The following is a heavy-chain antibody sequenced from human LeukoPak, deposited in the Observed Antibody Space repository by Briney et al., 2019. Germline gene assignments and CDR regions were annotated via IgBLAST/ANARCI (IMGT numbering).Heavy chain of an antibody. J-gene: IGHJ3*02. CDR1: GFTFDDYG. Sequence: GGSLRLSCAASGFTFDDYGMSWVRQAPGKGLEWVSGINWNGGSTGYADSVKGRFTISRDNAKNSLYLQMNSLSAEDTARYHCARDKNRGSYYNDAFDIWGQGTMVTVSS. CDR3: ARDKNRGSYYNDAFDI. V-gene: IGHV3-20*01. D-gene: IGHD3-22*01. CDR2: INWNGGST.